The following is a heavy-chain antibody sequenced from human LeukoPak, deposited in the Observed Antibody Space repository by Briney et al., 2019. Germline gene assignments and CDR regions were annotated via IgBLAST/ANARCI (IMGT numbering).Heavy chain of an antibody. V-gene: IGHV4-34*01. CDR1: GGSFSGYY. CDR2: INHSGST. Sequence: SETLSLTCAVYGGSFSGYYRSWIRQPPGKGLEWIGEINHSGSTNYNPSLKSRVTISVDTSKNQFSLKLSSVTAADTAVYYCARSSRLLNWFDPWGQGTLVTVSS. J-gene: IGHJ5*02. CDR3: ARSSRLLNWFDP.